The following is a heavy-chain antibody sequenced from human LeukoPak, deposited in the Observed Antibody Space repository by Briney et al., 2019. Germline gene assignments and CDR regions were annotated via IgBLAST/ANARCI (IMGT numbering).Heavy chain of an antibody. CDR1: GFSFSNYA. CDR2: TTGSGGST. V-gene: IGHV3-23*01. Sequence: GGSLTLSCAASGFSFSNYAMNWVRQAAGKGLEWVSTTTGSGGSTHYADSVKGRFTISRDNSKNTLYLQMNSLRADDTAVYYCAKGLKPAMASRSNYFDCWGQRAVVTVSS. J-gene: IGHJ4*02. CDR3: AKGLKPAMASRSNYFDC. D-gene: IGHD2-8*01.